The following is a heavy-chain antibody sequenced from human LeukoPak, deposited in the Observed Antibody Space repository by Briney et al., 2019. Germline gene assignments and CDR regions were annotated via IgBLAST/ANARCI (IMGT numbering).Heavy chain of an antibody. D-gene: IGHD1-26*01. CDR1: GFTFSSYG. Sequence: GGSLRLSCAASGFTFSSYGMPWVRQAPGKGLEWVAVISYDGSNKYYADSVKGRFTISRDNSKNTLYLQMNSLRAEDTAVYYCARALSGSHFDYWGQGTLVTVSS. CDR3: ARALSGSHFDY. CDR2: ISYDGSNK. J-gene: IGHJ4*02. V-gene: IGHV3-30*03.